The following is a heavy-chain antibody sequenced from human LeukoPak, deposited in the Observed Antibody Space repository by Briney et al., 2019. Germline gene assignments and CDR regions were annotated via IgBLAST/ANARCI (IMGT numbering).Heavy chain of an antibody. CDR2: INSDGSST. CDR1: GFTFSSYW. D-gene: IGHD5-12*01. CDR3: ARESVPLSTTGLPRYYYGMDV. Sequence: QPGGSLRLSCAASGFTFSSYWMHWVRQAPGKGLVWVSRINSDGSSTSYADSVKGRFTISRDNAKNTLYLQMNSLRAEDTAVYYCARESVPLSTTGLPRYYYGMDVWGQGTTVTVSS. V-gene: IGHV3-74*01. J-gene: IGHJ6*02.